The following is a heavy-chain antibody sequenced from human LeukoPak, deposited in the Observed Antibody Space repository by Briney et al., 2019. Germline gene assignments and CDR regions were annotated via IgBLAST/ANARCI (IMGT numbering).Heavy chain of an antibody. Sequence: KPSETLSLTCTVSGGSISSYYWSWIRQPPGKGLEWIGYMYYSGSTNYNPSLKSRVTISVDKSKNQFSLKLSSVTAADTAVYYCASSRGSSSWTRNFDYWGQGTLVTVSS. D-gene: IGHD6-13*01. CDR3: ASSRGSSSWTRNFDY. V-gene: IGHV4-59*12. CDR2: MYYSGST. J-gene: IGHJ4*02. CDR1: GGSISSYY.